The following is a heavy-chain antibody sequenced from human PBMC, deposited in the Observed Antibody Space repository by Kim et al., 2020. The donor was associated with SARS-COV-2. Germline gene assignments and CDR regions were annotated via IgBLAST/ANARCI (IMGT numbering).Heavy chain of an antibody. V-gene: IGHV3-23*01. Sequence: SVTGRFTISRDNARNALYLQVNSLRAEDTAVYYCAKGFYGSGIILHGMDVWGQGTTVTVSS. D-gene: IGHD3-10*01. J-gene: IGHJ6*02. CDR3: AKGFYGSGIILHGMDV.